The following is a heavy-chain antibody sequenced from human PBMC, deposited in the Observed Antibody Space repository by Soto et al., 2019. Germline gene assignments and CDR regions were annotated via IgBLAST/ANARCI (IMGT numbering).Heavy chain of an antibody. CDR3: ARDSNRENYLEH. CDR2: TSFNGNNK. CDR1: GLSFSNYG. J-gene: IGHJ4*02. V-gene: IGHV3-30*03. Sequence: QVQLVESGGGVVQPRRSLRLSCAASGLSFSNYGMHWVRQAPGKGLEWVAVTSFNGNNKWYTDSVKGRFTISRDNSKNTLYLQMDSLRDEDTAVYYCARDSNRENYLEHWGPGTLVTVSS.